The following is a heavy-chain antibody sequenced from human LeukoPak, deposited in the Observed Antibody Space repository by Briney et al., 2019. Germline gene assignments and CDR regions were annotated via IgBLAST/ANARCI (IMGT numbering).Heavy chain of an antibody. CDR1: GGSISSYY. D-gene: IGHD3-16*02. Sequence: SETLSLTCTVSGGSISSYYWSWIRQPPGKGREWIGYIYYSGSTNYNPSLKSRVTISVDTSKNQFSLKLSSVTAADTAVYYCARVTFGGVIVRTANAFDIWGQGTMVTVSS. J-gene: IGHJ3*02. CDR3: ARVTFGGVIVRTANAFDI. CDR2: IYYSGST. V-gene: IGHV4-59*01.